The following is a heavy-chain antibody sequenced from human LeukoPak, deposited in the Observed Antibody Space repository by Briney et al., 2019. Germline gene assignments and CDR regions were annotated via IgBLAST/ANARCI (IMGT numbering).Heavy chain of an antibody. D-gene: IGHD2-2*01. Sequence: GGSLRLSCTASGFTFGDYDMSWVRQAPGKGLEWVGFIRRKGSGGTPEYAASVKGRFTISRDDSKSLAYLQMNSLKTEDTAVYYCARGQLLKYIDYWGQGTLVTVSS. CDR2: IRRKGSGGTP. J-gene: IGHJ4*02. V-gene: IGHV3-49*04. CDR3: ARGQLLKYIDY. CDR1: GFTFGDYD.